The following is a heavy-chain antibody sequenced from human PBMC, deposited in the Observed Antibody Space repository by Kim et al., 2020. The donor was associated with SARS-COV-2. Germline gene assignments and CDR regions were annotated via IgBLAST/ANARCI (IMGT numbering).Heavy chain of an antibody. CDR2: IYPGDSDT. Sequence: GESLKISCQGSGYRFTNYWIGWVRQMPGKGLEWMGIIYPGDSDTTYSPSFQGQVTMSADKSTAYMQWSSLKASDTDMYYCARLAGDSSGYYAGFDFWGQGTLVTVSS. V-gene: IGHV5-51*01. CDR3: ARLAGDSSGYYAGFDF. CDR1: GYRFTNYW. D-gene: IGHD3-22*01. J-gene: IGHJ4*02.